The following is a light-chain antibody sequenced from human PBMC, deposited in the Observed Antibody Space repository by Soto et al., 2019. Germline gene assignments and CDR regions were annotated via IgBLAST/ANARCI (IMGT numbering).Light chain of an antibody. J-gene: IGKJ5*01. CDR1: QSVRTS. Sequence: EIVMTQSPATLSLSPGESATLSCRASQSVRTSLAWYQQKPGQAPSLLIFRASTRVTGVPARFTGRGSGTDFTLTISGLQSEDSAVYYCQQYDNWPPITFGQGTRLEIK. V-gene: IGKV3-15*01. CDR2: RAS. CDR3: QQYDNWPPIT.